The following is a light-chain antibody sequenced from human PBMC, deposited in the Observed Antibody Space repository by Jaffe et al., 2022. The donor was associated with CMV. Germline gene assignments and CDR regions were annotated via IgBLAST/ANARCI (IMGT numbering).Light chain of an antibody. Sequence: QSALTQPASVSGSPGQSITISCSGSSSDVGGSDYVSWYQQHPGKAPKLIIFDVSQRPSGVSYRFSGSKSGNTASLTISGLQAEDEANYYCSANIGRHTRVFGGGTKVTVL. CDR3: SANIGRHTRV. V-gene: IGLV2-14*03. CDR1: SSDVGGSDY. J-gene: IGLJ3*02. CDR2: DVS.